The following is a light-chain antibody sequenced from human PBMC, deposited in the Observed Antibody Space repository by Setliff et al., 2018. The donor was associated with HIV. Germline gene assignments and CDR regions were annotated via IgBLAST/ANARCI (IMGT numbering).Light chain of an antibody. Sequence: QSVLTQPRSVSGSPGQSVTISCTGSSSDVGAYNYVSWYQQHPGKAPKLMIYDVTKRPSGVPDRFSGSKSGNTASLTISGLQAEDEADYYCCSYAGSSTVFGGGTKVT. J-gene: IGLJ2*01. CDR1: SSDVGAYNY. V-gene: IGLV2-11*01. CDR3: CSYAGSSTV. CDR2: DVT.